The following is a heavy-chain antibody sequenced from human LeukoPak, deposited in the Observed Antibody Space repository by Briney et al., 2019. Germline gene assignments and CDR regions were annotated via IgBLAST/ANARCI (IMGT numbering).Heavy chain of an antibody. V-gene: IGHV1-69*13. J-gene: IGHJ3*02. CDR1: GYTLTELS. D-gene: IGHD3-22*01. Sequence: ASVKVSCKVSGYTLTELSMHWVRQAPGQGLEWMGGIIPIFGTANYAQKFQGRVTITADESTSTAYMELSSLRSEDTAVYYCASSSGYYFLDAFDIWGQGTMVTVSS. CDR3: ASSSGYYFLDAFDI. CDR2: IIPIFGTA.